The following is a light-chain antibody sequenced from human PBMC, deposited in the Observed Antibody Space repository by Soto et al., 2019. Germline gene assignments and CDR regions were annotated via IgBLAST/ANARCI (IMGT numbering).Light chain of an antibody. CDR3: QQRYSTPS. CDR2: AAS. V-gene: IGKV1-39*01. Sequence: DIQMTQSPSSLSASAGDRVTITCRASQSINTYLNWYQQKPGKAPKLLIYAASSLQSGVPSRFSGSGSGTDFTLTISNLQREASATYYCQQRYSTPSFGQGTKLEIK. J-gene: IGKJ2*01. CDR1: QSINTY.